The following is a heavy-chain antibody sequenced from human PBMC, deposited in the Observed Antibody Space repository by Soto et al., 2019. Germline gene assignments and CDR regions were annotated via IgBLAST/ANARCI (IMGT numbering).Heavy chain of an antibody. CDR2: IRSKAYGGTT. D-gene: IGHD4-17*01. CDR3: SRGGDYGDVYGMDV. CDR1: GFTFCDYA. Sequence: PGGSLRLSCTASGFTFCDYAMSWFRQAPGKGLEWVGFIRSKAYGGTTEYAASVKGRFSISRDDSKSTAYLQMNSLKPEDTAVYYCSRGGDYGDVYGMDVWGQGTTVTVSS. V-gene: IGHV3-49*03. J-gene: IGHJ6*02.